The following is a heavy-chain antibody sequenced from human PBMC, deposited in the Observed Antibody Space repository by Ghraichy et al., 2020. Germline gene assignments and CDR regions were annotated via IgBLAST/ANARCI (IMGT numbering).Heavy chain of an antibody. D-gene: IGHD6-19*01. CDR1: GYTFTSYA. CDR3: ARDLGYSSGWYTMFY. Sequence: ASVKVSCKASGYTFTSYAMHWVRQAPGQRLEWMGWINAGNGNTKYSQKFQGRVTITRDTSASTAYMELSSLRSEDTAVYYCARDLGYSSGWYTMFYWGQGTLVTVSS. V-gene: IGHV1-3*01. J-gene: IGHJ4*02. CDR2: INAGNGNT.